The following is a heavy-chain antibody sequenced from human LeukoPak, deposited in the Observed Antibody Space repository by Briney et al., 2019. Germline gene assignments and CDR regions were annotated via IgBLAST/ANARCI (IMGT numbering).Heavy chain of an antibody. Sequence: PSETLSLTCTVSGGSISSSSYYWGWIRQPPGKGLEWIGSIYYSGSTYYNPSLKSRVTISVDTSKNQFSLKLSSVTAADTAVCYCARHLSAYCSSTSCSKRFWFDPWGQGTLVTVSS. CDR1: GGSISSSSYY. V-gene: IGHV4-39*01. CDR3: ARHLSAYCSSTSCSKRFWFDP. CDR2: IYYSGST. D-gene: IGHD2-2*01. J-gene: IGHJ5*02.